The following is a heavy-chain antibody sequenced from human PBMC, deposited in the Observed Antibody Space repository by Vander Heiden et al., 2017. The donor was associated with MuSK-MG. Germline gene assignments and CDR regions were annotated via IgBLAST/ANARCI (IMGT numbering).Heavy chain of an antibody. CDR2: LSYDGYNK. V-gene: IGHV3-30-3*01. D-gene: IGHD4-17*01. J-gene: IGHJ4*02. Sequence: QVQLVESGGGVVQPGRSLRLSCAASGFTFSSYANHWVRQAPAKGLEWVAVLSYDGYNKYYADSVKGRFTISRDNSKNTLYLQMNSLRAEDTAVYYCARDSDLDDYGDYGYDYWGQGTLVTVSS. CDR1: GFTFSSYA. CDR3: ARDSDLDDYGDYGYDY.